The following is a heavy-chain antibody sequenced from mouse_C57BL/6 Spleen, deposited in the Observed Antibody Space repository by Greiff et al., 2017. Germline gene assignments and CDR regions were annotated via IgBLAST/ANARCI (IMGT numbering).Heavy chain of an antibody. J-gene: IGHJ4*01. CDR3: ATYGNYGDYYAMDY. V-gene: IGHV1-82*01. D-gene: IGHD2-1*01. CDR1: GYAFSSSW. Sequence: QVQLQQSGPELVKPGASVKISCTASGYAFSSSWMNWVQQRPGKGLEWIGRLYPGDGDTNYNGKFKGKATLTADKSSSTAYMQRSSLTSEYSAVYCCATYGNYGDYYAMDYWGQGTSVTVSS. CDR2: LYPGDGDT.